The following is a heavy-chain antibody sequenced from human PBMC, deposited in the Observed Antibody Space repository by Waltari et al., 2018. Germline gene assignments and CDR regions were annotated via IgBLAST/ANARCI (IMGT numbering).Heavy chain of an antibody. D-gene: IGHD6-13*01. CDR2: IYTSGST. Sequence: QVQLQESGPGLVKPSETLSLTCTVSGGSISSYYWTWIRPPAGKGLEWIGRIYTSGSTNYNPSLKSRVTMSVDTSKNQFSLKLSSVTAADTAVYYCARSGIAAAGTQDAFDIWGQGTMVTVSS. V-gene: IGHV4-4*07. CDR1: GGSISSYY. J-gene: IGHJ3*02. CDR3: ARSGIAAAGTQDAFDI.